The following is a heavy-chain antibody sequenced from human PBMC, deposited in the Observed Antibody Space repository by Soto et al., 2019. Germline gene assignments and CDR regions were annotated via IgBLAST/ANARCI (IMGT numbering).Heavy chain of an antibody. CDR3: ALTADIVVVVAAPYAFDI. Sequence: PGGSLRLSCAASGFTFSHYAMTWVRQGPGKGLEWVSVISGSGGTSYYADSVKGRFTISRDNPKKMLYLQMNSLRGEDTAIYYCALTADIVVVVAAPYAFDIWGQGTMVTVSS. CDR2: ISGSGGTS. V-gene: IGHV3-23*01. J-gene: IGHJ3*02. D-gene: IGHD2-15*01. CDR1: GFTFSHYA.